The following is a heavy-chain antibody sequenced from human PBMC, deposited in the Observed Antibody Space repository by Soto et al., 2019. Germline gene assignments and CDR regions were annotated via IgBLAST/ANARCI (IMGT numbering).Heavy chain of an antibody. CDR2: INFNGKT. D-gene: IGHD2-15*01. V-gene: IGHV4-61*01. J-gene: IGHJ4*02. Sequence: QVQLQEWGPGVVKPSETLSLTCSVSGGAVSSGSSFWNWIRQPPGRGLEWMGFINFNGKTNYNQSVKSRVTMSVDMSRNQVSLSLRSVTGADTAVYFCARLVASGGTLYWGQGSMVTVSS. CDR1: GGAVSSGSSF. CDR3: ARLVASGGTLY.